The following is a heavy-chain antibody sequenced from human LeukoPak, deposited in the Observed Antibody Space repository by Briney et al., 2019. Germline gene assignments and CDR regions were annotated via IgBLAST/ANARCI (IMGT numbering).Heavy chain of an antibody. CDR1: GGSFSGYY. V-gene: IGHV4-34*01. CDR2: INHSGST. Sequence: SSETLSLTCAVYGGSFSGYYWSWIRQPPGKGLEWIGEINHSGSTNYNPSLKSRVTISVDTSKNQFSLKLSSVTAADTAVYYCAVGGIQLWEYFDYWGQGTLVTVSS. D-gene: IGHD5-18*01. J-gene: IGHJ4*02. CDR3: AVGGIQLWEYFDY.